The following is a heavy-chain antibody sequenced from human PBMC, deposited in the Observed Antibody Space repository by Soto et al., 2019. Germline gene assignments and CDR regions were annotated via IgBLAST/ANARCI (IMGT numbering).Heavy chain of an antibody. CDR1: GGSISSGDYY. Sequence: QVQLQESGPGLVKPSQTLSLTCTVSGGSISSGDYYWSWIRQPPGKGLEWIGDIYYSGSTYYNPHLRSRFTIAVVTSKNQFSLKLRSVTAADTAVYYCARDAIQYCSSTSCFYAFDIWGQGTMVTVSS. CDR2: IYYSGST. J-gene: IGHJ3*02. V-gene: IGHV4-30-4*01. D-gene: IGHD2-2*01. CDR3: ARDAIQYCSSTSCFYAFDI.